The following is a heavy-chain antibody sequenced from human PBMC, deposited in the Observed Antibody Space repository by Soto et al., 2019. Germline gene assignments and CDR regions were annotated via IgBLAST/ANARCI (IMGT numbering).Heavy chain of an antibody. CDR1: GYTFTGYY. CDR3: ARERGIVLLWFGESAKSDYGMDV. Sequence: GASVKVSCKASGYTFTGYYMHWVRQAPGQGLEWMGWINPNSGGTNYAQKFQGWVTMTRDTSISTAYMELSRLRSDDTAVYYCARERGIVLLWFGESAKSDYGMDVWGQGTTVTVSS. J-gene: IGHJ6*02. CDR2: INPNSGGT. D-gene: IGHD3-10*01. V-gene: IGHV1-2*04.